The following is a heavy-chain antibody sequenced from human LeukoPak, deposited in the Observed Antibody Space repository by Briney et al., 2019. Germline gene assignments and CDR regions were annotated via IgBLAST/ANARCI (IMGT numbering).Heavy chain of an antibody. D-gene: IGHD3-16*01. J-gene: IGHJ6*04. CDR3: AGLYV. V-gene: IGHV4-59*12. Sequence: PSETLSLTCTVSGGSISSYYWSWIRQPPGKGLEWIGYIYYSGSTNYNPSLKSRVTISVDTSKNQMYLTLRSVTAADTAVYYCAGLYVWGKGTPVTVAT. CDR2: IYYSGST. CDR1: GGSISSYY.